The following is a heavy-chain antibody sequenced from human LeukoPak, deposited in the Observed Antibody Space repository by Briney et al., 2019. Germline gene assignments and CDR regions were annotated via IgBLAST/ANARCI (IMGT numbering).Heavy chain of an antibody. CDR2: ISRNSGII. CDR1: GFTLDDYA. V-gene: IGHV3-9*01. D-gene: IGHD5-12*01. J-gene: IGHJ4*02. Sequence: GGSLRLSCAASGFTLDDYAMHWVRQAPGKGLEWVSVISRNSGIIGYADSVKGRFTISRDNAKNSLYLQMNSLRAEDTALYYCEKDIMGYSGYGFDYWGQGNLVTVSS. CDR3: EKDIMGYSGYGFDY.